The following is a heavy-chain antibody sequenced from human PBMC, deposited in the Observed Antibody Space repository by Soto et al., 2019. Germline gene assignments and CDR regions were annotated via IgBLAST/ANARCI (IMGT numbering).Heavy chain of an antibody. J-gene: IGHJ4*02. V-gene: IGHV4-34*01. Sequence: SETLSLTCAVYGGSVSGYYWSWIRQPPGKGLEWIGELSYNGGTNYNPSLKSRVTISVDRSKNQFSLRLRSVTAADTAAYYCARGLVSAITPYHYIDYFNYWGQGALVTVSS. CDR2: LSYNGGT. CDR3: ARGLVSAITPYHYIDYFNY. CDR1: GGSVSGYY. D-gene: IGHD2-21*01.